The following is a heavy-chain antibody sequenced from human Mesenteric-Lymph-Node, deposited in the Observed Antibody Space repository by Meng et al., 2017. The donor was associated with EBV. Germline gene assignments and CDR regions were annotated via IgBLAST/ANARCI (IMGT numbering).Heavy chain of an antibody. CDR3: ARFGWGVRGYYFDY. CDR1: AASITNGNW. J-gene: IGHJ4*02. Sequence: HGLLNEPGPVHVKPSGTLSLTCAVSAASITNGNWGSWVRQAPGKGLEWMAEVYHSGSANYNPSLESRATVSVDRSNNHFSLKVTSVTAADTAVYYCARFGWGVRGYYFDYWGQGTLVTVSS. CDR2: VYHSGSA. V-gene: IGHV4-4*02. D-gene: IGHD3-10*01.